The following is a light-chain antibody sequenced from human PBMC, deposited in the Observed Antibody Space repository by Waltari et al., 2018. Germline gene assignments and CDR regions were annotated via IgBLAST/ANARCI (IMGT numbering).Light chain of an antibody. CDR2: AAS. CDR3: QQYYSYPST. CDR1: QGISSY. V-gene: IGKV1-8*01. J-gene: IGKJ3*01. Sequence: AIRMTQSPSSFSASTGDRVTITCRASQGISSYLAWYQQKPGKAPKLLIYAASTLQRGGPSRFSGSGSGTDFTLTISCLQSEDFATYYCQQYYSYPSTFGPGTKVDIK.